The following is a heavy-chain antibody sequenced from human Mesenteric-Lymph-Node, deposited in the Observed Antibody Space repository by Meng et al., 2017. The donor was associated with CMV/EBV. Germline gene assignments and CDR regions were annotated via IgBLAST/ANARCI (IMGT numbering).Heavy chain of an antibody. CDR3: ARGWEFDVSGGWWFAP. V-gene: IGHV3-20*01. Sequence: GGSLRLSCEVSGYSFDHYGMSWVRQAPGKGLEWVSGINWNGDNTAYADSVRGRFTISRDNAKNSLSLQMDNLRAEDTAFYHCARGWEFDVSGGWWFAPWGQGTLVTVSS. CDR2: INWNGDNT. J-gene: IGHJ5*02. CDR1: GYSFDHYG. D-gene: IGHD3-10*01.